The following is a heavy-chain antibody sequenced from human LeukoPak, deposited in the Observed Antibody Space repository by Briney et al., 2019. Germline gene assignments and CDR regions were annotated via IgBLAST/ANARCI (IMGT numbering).Heavy chain of an antibody. CDR3: AKESHEYYYYGMDV. CDR1: GFTFSSYV. Sequence: GGSLRLSCAASGFTFSSYVMHWVRQAPGKGLEWVAVISYDGSNKYYADSVKGRFTISRDNSKNTLYLQMNSLRAEDTAVYYCAKESHEYYYYGMDVWGQGTTVTVSS. V-gene: IGHV3-30*18. CDR2: ISYDGSNK. J-gene: IGHJ6*02.